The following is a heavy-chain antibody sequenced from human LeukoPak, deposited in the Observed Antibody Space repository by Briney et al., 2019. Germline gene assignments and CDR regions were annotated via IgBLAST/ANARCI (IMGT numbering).Heavy chain of an antibody. D-gene: IGHD1-14*01. CDR2: INPNSGGT. CDR3: ATSPGYDY. CDR1: GYSFTDYY. Sequence: ASVKVSCKASGYSFTDYYMHWVRQAPGQGLEWMGWINPNSGGTNYAQKFQGRVTMTEDTFTDTAYMELTSLRSEDTAVYYCATSPGYDYWGQGTLVTVSS. V-gene: IGHV1-2*02. J-gene: IGHJ4*02.